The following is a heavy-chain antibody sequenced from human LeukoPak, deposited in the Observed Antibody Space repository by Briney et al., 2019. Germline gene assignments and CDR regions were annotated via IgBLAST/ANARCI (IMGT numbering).Heavy chain of an antibody. Sequence: ASVKVSCKASGYTFTSYYMHWVRQAPGQGLEWMGIINPSGGSTSYAQKFQGRVTMTRDTSTSTVYMELSSLRSEDTAVYYCARQPSPYYYASSGYQNWFDPWRQGTLVTVSS. CDR3: ARQPSPYYYASSGYQNWFDP. CDR2: INPSGGST. CDR1: GYTFTSYY. J-gene: IGHJ5*02. V-gene: IGHV1-46*01. D-gene: IGHD3-22*01.